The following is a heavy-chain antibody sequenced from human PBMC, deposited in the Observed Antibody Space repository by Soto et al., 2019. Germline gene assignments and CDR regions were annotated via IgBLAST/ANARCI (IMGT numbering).Heavy chain of an antibody. D-gene: IGHD3-9*01. CDR2: IIGSVSIT. CDR1: KFPFSSYA. Sequence: GWPLSLSCTASKFPFSSYAMSWVHKNPFKLLVFFSAIIGSVSITYYADSVQGRFPISRDNPKSTPYLQMNSLRAEDRSGYYCAKGLGVWGYDILSGYYNGYAFDIWGQGTMVTVSS. J-gene: IGHJ3*02. CDR3: AKGLGVWGYDILSGYYNGYAFDI. V-gene: IGHV3-23*01.